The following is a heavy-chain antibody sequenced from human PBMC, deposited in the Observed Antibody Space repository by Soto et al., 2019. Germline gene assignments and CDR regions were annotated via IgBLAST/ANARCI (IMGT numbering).Heavy chain of an antibody. CDR3: ARHRTAVAGTGYNWFDP. Sequence: QLQLQESGRGLVKPSETLSLTCTVSCGSISSNDFYWGWIRQPPGKGLEGIGNFYYSGSTYYNPSLMGRVTISVDTSKSKFSLKLSFVTAADTAVYYCARHRTAVAGTGYNWFDPWGQGTLVSVSS. CDR2: FYYSGST. CDR1: CGSISSNDFY. D-gene: IGHD6-19*01. J-gene: IGHJ5*02. V-gene: IGHV4-39*01.